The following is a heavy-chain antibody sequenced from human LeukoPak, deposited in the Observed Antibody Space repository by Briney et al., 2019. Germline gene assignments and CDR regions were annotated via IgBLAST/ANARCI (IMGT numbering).Heavy chain of an antibody. CDR1: GYTXTRYG. CDR3: ARDPSNSSGWYIFFDF. D-gene: IGHD6-19*01. V-gene: IGHV1-18*01. CDR2: ISAYSGDT. J-gene: IGHJ4*02. Sequence: ASVKVSCKASGYTXTRYGITGVRQAPGQGLEWMGWISAYSGDTKYAQKLQGRVTMTTDTSTSTAYMELRSLRSDDTAVYYCARDPSNSSGWYIFFDFWGQGTLVAVSS.